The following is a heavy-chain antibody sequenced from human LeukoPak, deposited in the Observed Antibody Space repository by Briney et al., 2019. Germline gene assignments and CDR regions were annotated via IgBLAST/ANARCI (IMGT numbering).Heavy chain of an antibody. CDR1: GYSISSGYY. J-gene: IGHJ4*02. Sequence: PSGTLSLTCAVSGYSISSGYYWGWIRQPPGKGLEWIGSIYHSGSTYYNPSLKSRVTISVDTSKNQFSLKLSSVTAADTAVYYCASPTWDSSGYDYWGQGTLVTVSS. V-gene: IGHV4-38-2*01. CDR2: IYHSGST. CDR3: ASPTWDSSGYDY. D-gene: IGHD3-22*01.